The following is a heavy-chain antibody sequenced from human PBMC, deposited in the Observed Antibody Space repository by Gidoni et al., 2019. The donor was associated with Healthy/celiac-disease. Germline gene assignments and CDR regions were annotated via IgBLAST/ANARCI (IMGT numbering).Heavy chain of an antibody. J-gene: IGHJ6*02. CDR1: GFTFDDYA. V-gene: IGHV3-9*01. D-gene: IGHD4-17*01. CDR2: ISWNSGSI. Sequence: EVQLVESGGGLVQPGRSLRLSCAASGFTFDDYAMHWVRQAPGKGLEWVSGISWNSGSIGYADSVKGRFTISRDNAKNSLYLQMNSLRAEDTALYYCAKAHRTTDWVGGMDVWGQGTTVTVSS. CDR3: AKAHRTTDWVGGMDV.